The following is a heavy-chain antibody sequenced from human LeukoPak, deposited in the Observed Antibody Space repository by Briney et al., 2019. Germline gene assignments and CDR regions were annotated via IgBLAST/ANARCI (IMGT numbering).Heavy chain of an antibody. V-gene: IGHV1-69*01. CDR3: AGSRDGYNYFFDY. J-gene: IGHJ4*02. CDR1: GGTFSSYA. Sequence: GSSVKVSCKASGGTFSSYAISWVRQAPGQGLEWMGGIIPIFGTANYAQKFQGRVTITADESTSTAYMELSSLRSENTAVYYCAGSRDGYNYFFDYWGQGTLVTVSS. D-gene: IGHD5-24*01. CDR2: IIPIFGTA.